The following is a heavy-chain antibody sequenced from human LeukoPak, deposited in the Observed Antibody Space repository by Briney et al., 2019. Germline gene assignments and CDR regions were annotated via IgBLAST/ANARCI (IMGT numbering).Heavy chain of an antibody. Sequence: GGALTLSCAASGFTFGSYSMNWVRQAPGKGLEWVSSISSSSSYIYYADPVKGRFITFSNNAKNSLYLQMDSLSADDTAGYHSARDPLLGYYGSGRYFDYWGQGALVTVSS. V-gene: IGHV3-21*04. CDR2: ISSSSSYI. CDR3: ARDPLLGYYGSGRYFDY. J-gene: IGHJ4*02. CDR1: GFTFGSYS. D-gene: IGHD3-10*01.